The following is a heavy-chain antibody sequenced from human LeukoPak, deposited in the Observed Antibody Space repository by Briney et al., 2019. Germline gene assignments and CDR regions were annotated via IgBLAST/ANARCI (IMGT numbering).Heavy chain of an antibody. D-gene: IGHD6-19*01. CDR3: GKTTTGYSSGRNPAWPVDY. J-gene: IGHJ4*02. CDR1: GFTFSSFA. Sequence: GGSLRLSCAASGFTFSSFALTWVRQPPGKGLEWVSGIFGSGGSAHYADSVKGRFTISRDNSQNTVYLQMNSLRAEDTAVYYCGKTTTGYSSGRNPAWPVDYWGQGTLVTVSS. V-gene: IGHV3-23*01. CDR2: IFGSGGSA.